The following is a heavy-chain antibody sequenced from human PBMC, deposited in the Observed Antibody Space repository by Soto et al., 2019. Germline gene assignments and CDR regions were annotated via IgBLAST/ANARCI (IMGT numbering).Heavy chain of an antibody. Sequence: EVQLLESGGGLVQAGHSLRLSCEASGFSFTSYAMSWVRQAPGKGLEWVSSTSASGTPTYYADSVKGRFTFSRDNSENTLFLHMNSLRAEDTAVYYCAKIGSGSQSDYWGQGTLVTVSS. D-gene: IGHD1-26*01. J-gene: IGHJ4*02. V-gene: IGHV3-23*01. CDR3: AKIGSGSQSDY. CDR1: GFSFTSYA. CDR2: TSASGTPT.